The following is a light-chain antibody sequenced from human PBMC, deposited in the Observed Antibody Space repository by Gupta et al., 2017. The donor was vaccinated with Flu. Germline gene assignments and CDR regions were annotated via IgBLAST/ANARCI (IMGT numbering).Light chain of an antibody. J-gene: IGKJ1*01. Sequence: DIQMTQSPSTLSASVGDRVTVTCRASQSISTFLAWYQQKPGEAPKLLIYQASNSESGVPSRFSGSGSGTEFTLTISSLQSDDFATYYCQQYSTWAFGQGTTVEIK. CDR2: QAS. CDR3: QQYSTWA. CDR1: QSISTF. V-gene: IGKV1-5*03.